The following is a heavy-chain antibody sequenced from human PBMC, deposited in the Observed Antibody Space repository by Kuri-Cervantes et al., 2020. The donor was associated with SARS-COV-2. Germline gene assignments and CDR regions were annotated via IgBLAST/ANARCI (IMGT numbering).Heavy chain of an antibody. V-gene: IGHV3-48*03. Sequence: GGSLRLSCAASGFTFSSYAMNWIRQAPGKGLEWVSYISSSGSTIYYADSVKGRFTISRGNAKNSLYLQMNSLRAEDTAVYYCASGWKYFDYWGQGTLVTVSS. CDR3: ASGWKYFDY. D-gene: IGHD1-1*01. J-gene: IGHJ4*02. CDR2: ISSSGSTI. CDR1: GFTFSSYA.